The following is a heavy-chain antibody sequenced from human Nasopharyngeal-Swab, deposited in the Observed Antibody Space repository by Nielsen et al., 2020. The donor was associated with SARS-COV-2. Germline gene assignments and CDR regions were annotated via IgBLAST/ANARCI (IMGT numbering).Heavy chain of an antibody. D-gene: IGHD6-19*01. CDR2: IYPGDSDT. CDR1: GYSFTSYW. CDR3: ARQGAVAGYYYYYMDV. Sequence: KVSCKGSGYSFTSYWIGWVRQMPGKGLEWMGIIYPGDSDTRYSPSFQGQVTTSADKSISTAYLQWSSLKASDTAMYYCARQGAVAGYYYYYMDVWGKGTTVTVSS. J-gene: IGHJ6*03. V-gene: IGHV5-51*01.